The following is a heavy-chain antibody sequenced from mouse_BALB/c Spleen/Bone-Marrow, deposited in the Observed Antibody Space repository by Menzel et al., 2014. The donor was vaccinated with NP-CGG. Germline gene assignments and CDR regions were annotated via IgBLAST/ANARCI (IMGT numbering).Heavy chain of an antibody. J-gene: IGHJ2*01. CDR2: INPGSSTI. CDR3: ARLGYYGYHDN. V-gene: IGHV4-2*02. CDR1: GFDFGRYW. D-gene: IGHD1-2*01. Sequence: EVQGVESGGGLVQPGGSLNLACVASGFDFGRYWMSWARQAPGKGLEWIGEINPGSSTINYSPSLKDKFIMSRDNAKSTLYLQMRKVRSEDTALYYCARLGYYGYHDNWGQGTTLTVSS.